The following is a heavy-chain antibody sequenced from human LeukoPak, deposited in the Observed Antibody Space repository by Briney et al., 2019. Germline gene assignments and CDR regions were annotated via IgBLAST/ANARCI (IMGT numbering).Heavy chain of an antibody. CDR1: GYTFTTYA. V-gene: IGHV7-4-1*02. J-gene: IGHJ5*02. CDR2: MNTSTGNP. CDR3: ARDNYGAEEGIGSSLVWLDP. D-gene: IGHD6-13*01. Sequence: VASVRVSCRASGYTFTTYAKNWVRQAPGQGLEGMGWMNTSTGNPTYAQGFTEQFVFSLDTSVNTAYLQINSLKAEDTAMYYCARDNYGAEEGIGSSLVWLDPWGQGTLVTVSS.